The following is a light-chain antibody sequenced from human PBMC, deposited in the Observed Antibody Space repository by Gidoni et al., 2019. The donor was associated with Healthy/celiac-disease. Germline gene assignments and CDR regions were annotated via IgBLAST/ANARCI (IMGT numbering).Light chain of an antibody. CDR3: SSYTSSSTVV. V-gene: IGLV2-14*01. J-gene: IGLJ2*01. Sequence: HSALTQPASVSGSPGQSITISCTGTSSDVGGYYYVSWSQQHPGKAPKLMIYEVSNRPSGVSNRFSGSKSGNTASLTISGLQAEDEADYYCSSYTSSSTVVVGGGTKLTVL. CDR1: SSDVGGYYY. CDR2: EVS.